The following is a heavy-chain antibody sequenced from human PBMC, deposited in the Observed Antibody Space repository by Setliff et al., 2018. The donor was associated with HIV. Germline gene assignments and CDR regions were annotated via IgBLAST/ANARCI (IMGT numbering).Heavy chain of an antibody. CDR1: GGSFIGSSFQ. V-gene: IGHV4-39*07. Sequence: ETLSLTCTVSGGSFIGSSFQSTWIRQTPGKGLEWIADIAYSGTTMYTNYNPSLESRVIISEDTSRDQFFLKLTSVTADDTGIYYCARGPPFAYWGQGLRVTVSS. J-gene: IGHJ4*02. CDR2: IAYSGTTMYT. CDR3: ARGPPFAY.